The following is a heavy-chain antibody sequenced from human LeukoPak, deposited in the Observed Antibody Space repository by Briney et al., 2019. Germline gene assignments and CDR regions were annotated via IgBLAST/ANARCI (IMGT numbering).Heavy chain of an antibody. CDR3: ARVVCSPFSCHTRFDP. D-gene: IGHD2-15*01. Sequence: ASVKVSCQASGYTFTSYDMHWVRQATGQGLEWMGWMNPANGNTVYARKFQGRVTITRDISISTAYMELSSLRSEDTAVYYCARVVCSPFSCHTRFDPWGQGTLVTVSS. CDR2: MNPANGNT. J-gene: IGHJ5*02. CDR1: GYTFTSYD. V-gene: IGHV1-8*03.